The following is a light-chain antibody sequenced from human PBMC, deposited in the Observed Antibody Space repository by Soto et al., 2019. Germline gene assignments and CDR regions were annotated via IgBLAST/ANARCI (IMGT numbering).Light chain of an antibody. CDR2: DAS. CDR3: QQRAAWPRFT. Sequence: EIVLTQSPATLSLSPGERATLSCRASQSVSSYVAWYQQKPGQAPRLLISDASNRATGIPARFSGSGSGTDFTLTISSLEPEDFAVYYCQQRAAWPRFTFGPGTKVDIK. CDR1: QSVSSY. J-gene: IGKJ3*01. V-gene: IGKV3-11*01.